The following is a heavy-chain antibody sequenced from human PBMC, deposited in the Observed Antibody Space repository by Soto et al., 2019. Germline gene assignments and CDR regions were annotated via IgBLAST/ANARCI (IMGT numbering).Heavy chain of an antibody. CDR2: IYSSGSA. J-gene: IGHJ3*02. CDR1: GASMSTYY. Sequence: SETLSLTCTASGASMSTYYWNWIRQSPGKGLESIGYIYSSGSASYNPSLKGRVAISIDTSKQQISLNLTSVTAADTAVYYCARVWGGAFDIWGQGTMVTVSS. D-gene: IGHD3-10*01. V-gene: IGHV4-59*01. CDR3: ARVWGGAFDI.